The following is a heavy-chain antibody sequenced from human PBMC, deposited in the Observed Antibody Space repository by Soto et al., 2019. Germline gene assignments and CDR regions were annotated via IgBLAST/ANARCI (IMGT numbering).Heavy chain of an antibody. V-gene: IGHV4-38-2*02. J-gene: IGHJ4*03. CDR1: GDSISSAYY. D-gene: IGHD2-21*02. Sequence: SETLSLTCTVSGDSISSAYYWGWIRQPPGEGPEWIASIYHGGTTFYNPSLKSRVSISVDSSKNQFSLSLTSVTAADTATYYCARVHIMVVAGSTFDYWGPGTLVTVSS. CDR2: IYHGGTT. CDR3: ARVHIMVVAGSTFDY.